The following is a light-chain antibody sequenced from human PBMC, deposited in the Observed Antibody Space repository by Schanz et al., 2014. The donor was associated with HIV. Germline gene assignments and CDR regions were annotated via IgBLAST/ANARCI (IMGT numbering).Light chain of an antibody. Sequence: QSVLTQPPSASGTPGQRVTISCSGSSSNFRSNAVNWYQQLPGTAPRLVIYNTFHRPSGVPDRSSGSQSGTSASLAISGLQSEDESDYYCAAWDDGLNGWVFGGGTKLTVL. V-gene: IGLV1-44*01. CDR1: SSNFRSNA. CDR2: NTF. CDR3: AAWDDGLNGWV. J-gene: IGLJ3*02.